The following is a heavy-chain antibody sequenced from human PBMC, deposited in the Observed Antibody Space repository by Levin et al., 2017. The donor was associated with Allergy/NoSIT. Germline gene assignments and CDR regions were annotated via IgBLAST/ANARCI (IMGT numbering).Heavy chain of an antibody. CDR1: GFTFSDYY. J-gene: IGHJ4*02. CDR2: IGRSGDTI. CDR3: ARVNWNYNFDY. Sequence: GESLKISCAASGFTFSDYYMSWIRQAPGKGLVWVSYIGRSGDTIYYADSVKGRFSISRDNAKNSLDLQVNSLRAEDTAVYYCARVNWNYNFDYWGQGTLVTVSS. D-gene: IGHD1-7*01. V-gene: IGHV3-11*01.